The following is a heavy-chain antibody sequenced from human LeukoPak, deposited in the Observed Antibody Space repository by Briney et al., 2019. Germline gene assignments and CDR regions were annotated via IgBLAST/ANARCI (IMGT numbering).Heavy chain of an antibody. CDR2: IIPIFGTA. Sequence: GASVKVSCKASGGTFSSYAISWVRQAPGQGLEWMGGIIPIFGTAKYAQKFQGRVTITADESTSTAYMELSRLRSEDTAVYYCTRDRLCCEWLRLGGLDAFHIWGQGTMVTVSS. J-gene: IGHJ3*02. CDR3: TRDRLCCEWLRLGGLDAFHI. V-gene: IGHV1-69*01. CDR1: GGTFSSYA. D-gene: IGHD5-12*01.